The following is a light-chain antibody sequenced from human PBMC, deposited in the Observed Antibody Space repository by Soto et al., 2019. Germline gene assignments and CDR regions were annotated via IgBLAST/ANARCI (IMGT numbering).Light chain of an antibody. CDR1: QSISTY. CDR3: QQAYGTPPT. Sequence: DIPMTQSPSSLSASVGDRITITCRASQSISTYLNWYQQRPGKAPKLLIYAASSLHSGVSSRFSGSGSGTDFTLTISSVQPEDLATYYCQQAYGTPPTFGGGTKVEIK. CDR2: AAS. V-gene: IGKV1-39*01. J-gene: IGKJ4*01.